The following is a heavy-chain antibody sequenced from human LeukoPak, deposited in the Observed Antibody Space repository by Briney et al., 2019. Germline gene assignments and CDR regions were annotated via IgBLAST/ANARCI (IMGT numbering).Heavy chain of an antibody. CDR2: IWHDGSKR. V-gene: IGHV3-33*01. J-gene: IGHJ4*02. CDR3: ARDRSYSGLDY. CDR1: GFTFSNNG. Sequence: GMSLRLSCAASGFTFSNNGFHWVRQAPGKGLEWVAVIWHDGSKRYYTDSVQGRFTISRDDSKNTLFLQMNSLRIDDTAIYFCARDRSYSGLDYWGQGTLVTVSS. D-gene: IGHD1-26*01.